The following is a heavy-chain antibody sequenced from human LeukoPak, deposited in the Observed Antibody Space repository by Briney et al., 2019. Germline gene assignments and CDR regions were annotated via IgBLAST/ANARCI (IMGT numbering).Heavy chain of an antibody. D-gene: IGHD1-1*01. CDR2: INPLTGST. V-gene: IGHV1-2*02. J-gene: IGHJ4*02. Sequence: ASVKVSCKASGYTLTGYYMHWVRQAPRQGLEWVGWINPLTGSTGYAQKFQGRVTMTRDTSISTTYMELTRLRSDDTAVYFSARYTEVLGRHFDYWGQGAPVTVFS. CDR3: ARYTEVLGRHFDY. CDR1: GYTLTGYY.